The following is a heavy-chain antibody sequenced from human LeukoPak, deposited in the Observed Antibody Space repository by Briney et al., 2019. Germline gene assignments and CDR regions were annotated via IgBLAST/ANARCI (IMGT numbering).Heavy chain of an antibody. Sequence: GGSLRLSCAASGFTFSSYGMHWVRQAPGKGLEWVAVISYDGSNKYYADSVKGRFTISRDNSKNTLYLQMNSLRAEDTAVYYCAKDLDDSPHSYYYYYYMDVWGKGTTVTVSS. CDR1: GFTFSSYG. CDR2: ISYDGSNK. D-gene: IGHD3-22*01. V-gene: IGHV3-30*18. CDR3: AKDLDDSPHSYYYYYYMDV. J-gene: IGHJ6*03.